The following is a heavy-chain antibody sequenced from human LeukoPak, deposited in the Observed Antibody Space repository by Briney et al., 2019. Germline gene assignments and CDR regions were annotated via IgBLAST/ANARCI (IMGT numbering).Heavy chain of an antibody. CDR2: ISYDGSNK. V-gene: IGHV3-30-3*01. D-gene: IGHD3-22*01. CDR1: GFTFSSYA. J-gene: IGHJ4*02. Sequence: GGSLRLSCAASGFTFSSYAMHWFRQAPGKGLEWVAVISYDGSNKYYADSVKGRFTISRDNSKNTLYLQMNSLRAEDTAVYYCAKGAVVVIKGIDYWGQGTLVTVSS. CDR3: AKGAVVVIKGIDY.